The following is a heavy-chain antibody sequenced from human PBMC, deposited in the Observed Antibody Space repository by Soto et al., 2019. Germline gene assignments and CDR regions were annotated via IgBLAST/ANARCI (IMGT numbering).Heavy chain of an antibody. D-gene: IGHD3-16*01. J-gene: IGHJ6*03. V-gene: IGHV3-33*01. CDR3: ARAPGQIGAYYYYMDV. CDR1: GFTFSSYG. Sequence: GGSLRLSCAASGFTFSSYGMHWVRQAPGKGLEWVAVIWYDGSNKYYADSVKGRFTISRDNSKNTLYLQMNSLRAEDTAVYYCARAPGQIGAYYYYMDVWGKGTTVTVSS. CDR2: IWYDGSNK.